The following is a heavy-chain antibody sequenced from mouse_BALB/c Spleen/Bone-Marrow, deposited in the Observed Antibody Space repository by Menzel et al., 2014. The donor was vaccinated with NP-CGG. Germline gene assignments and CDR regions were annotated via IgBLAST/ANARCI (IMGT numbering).Heavy chain of an antibody. CDR3: SRGRRDALDY. CDR2: INPSNGGT. V-gene: IGHV1S81*02. J-gene: IGHJ4*01. Sequence: VQLQQSGAELVKPGASVKLSCKASGYTFTSYYMYWVKQRPGQGLEWFGEINPSNGGTNFNEKFKNKATLTVDKSSSTAYMQLSSLTSEDSAVYYCSRGRRDALDYFCQGTSVTVSS. CDR1: GYTFTSYY.